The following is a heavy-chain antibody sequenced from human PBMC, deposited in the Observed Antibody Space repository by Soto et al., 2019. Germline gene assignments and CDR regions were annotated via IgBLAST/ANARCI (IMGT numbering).Heavy chain of an antibody. V-gene: IGHV4-59*01. CDR2: IYYSGST. Sequence: SETLSLTCIVSGSSIINYYWSWIRQPPRKGLEWIGNIYYSGSTNYNPSLKGRVFISVDSSRRQLSLWLNSLTAADTAVYYCTVVGGYYDDYPNFDDLGPGALGTVST. J-gene: IGHJ4*02. CDR1: GSSIINYY. D-gene: IGHD4-17*01. CDR3: TVVGGYYDDYPNFDD.